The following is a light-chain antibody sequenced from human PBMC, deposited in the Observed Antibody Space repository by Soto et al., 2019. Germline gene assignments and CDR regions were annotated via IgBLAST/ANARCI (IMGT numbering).Light chain of an antibody. CDR1: SSNIGSNA. V-gene: IGLV1-44*01. Sequence: QSVLTQPPSASGTPGQRVTISCSGTSSNIGSNAVNWYQRLPGTAPKLLIYTNNQRPSGVPDRFSASKSGTSASLAISGLRSEDEADYYCTAWDDSLNGRVFGGGTKLTVL. J-gene: IGLJ3*02. CDR3: TAWDDSLNGRV. CDR2: TNN.